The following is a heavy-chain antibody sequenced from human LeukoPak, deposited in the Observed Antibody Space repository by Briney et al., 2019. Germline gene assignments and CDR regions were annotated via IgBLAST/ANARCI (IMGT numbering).Heavy chain of an antibody. CDR3: ARSPLLREVEPHYGMDV. V-gene: IGHV4-4*07. J-gene: IGHJ6*02. CDR1: GGSISSYY. CDR2: IYTSGST. Sequence: KTSETLSLTCTVSGGSISSYYWSWIRQPAGKGLEWIGRIYTSGSTNYNPSLKSRVTMSVDTSKNQFSLKLSSVTAADTAVYYCARSPLLREVEPHYGMDVWGQGTTVTVSS. D-gene: IGHD3-16*01.